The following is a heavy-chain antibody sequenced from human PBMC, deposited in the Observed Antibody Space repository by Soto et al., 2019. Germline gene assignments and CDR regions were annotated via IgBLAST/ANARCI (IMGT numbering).Heavy chain of an antibody. D-gene: IGHD3-10*01. V-gene: IGHV3-15*01. CDR2: IKSKTDGGTT. Sequence: GGSLRLSCAASGFTFSNAWMSWVRQAPGKGLEWVGRIKSKTDGGTTDYAAPVKGRFTISRDDSKNTLYLQMNSLKTEDTAVYYCTTDGYGSGSYFAFDIWGQGTMVTVSS. J-gene: IGHJ3*02. CDR1: GFTFSNAW. CDR3: TTDGYGSGSYFAFDI.